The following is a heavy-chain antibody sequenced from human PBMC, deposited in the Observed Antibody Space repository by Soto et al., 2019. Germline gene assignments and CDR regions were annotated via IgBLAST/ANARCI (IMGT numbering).Heavy chain of an antibody. CDR3: ARDNIHYYDSSGHSD. CDR2: ISYDGSNK. Sequence: PGGSLRLSCAASGFTFSSYAMHWVRQAPGKGLEWVAVISYDGSNKYYADSVKGRFTISRDNSKNTRYLQMNSLRAEDTAVYYCARDNIHYYDSSGHSDWGQGTLVTVSS. D-gene: IGHD3-22*01. V-gene: IGHV3-30-3*01. CDR1: GFTFSSYA. J-gene: IGHJ4*02.